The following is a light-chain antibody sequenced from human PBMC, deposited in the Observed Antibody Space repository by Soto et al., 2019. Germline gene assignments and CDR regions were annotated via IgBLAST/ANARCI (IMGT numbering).Light chain of an antibody. V-gene: IGLV2-23*02. CDR1: NRDIGLFSL. J-gene: IGLJ3*02. CDR3: CSYAGSRTWV. Sequence: QSAPIQPASVSGSPGQSITISCTGTNRDIGLFSLVSWYQQYPDKASKLILYEVSKWPSGIPHRFSGSKSGNTASLTISGLQAEDEADYYCCSYAGSRTWVFGGGTKLTVL. CDR2: EVS.